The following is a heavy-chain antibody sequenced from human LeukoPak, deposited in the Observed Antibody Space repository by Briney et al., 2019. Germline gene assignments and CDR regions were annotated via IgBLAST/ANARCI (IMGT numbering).Heavy chain of an antibody. CDR3: AKDVRSSSSGDFDY. V-gene: IGHV3-30*18. J-gene: IGHJ4*02. Sequence: GGSLRLSWTAAGFTFSSYGMPCVRRAPGKEQEWGAVISYEGSNKYYADSVKGRFTIARDNSKNTLYLQMNSLRAEDTAVYYCAKDVRSSSSGDFDYWGQGTLVTVSS. D-gene: IGHD3-22*01. CDR1: GFTFSSYG. CDR2: ISYEGSNK.